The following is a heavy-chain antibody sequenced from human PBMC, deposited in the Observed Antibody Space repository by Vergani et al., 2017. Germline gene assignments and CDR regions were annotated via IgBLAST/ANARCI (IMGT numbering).Heavy chain of an antibody. V-gene: IGHV3-30*02. J-gene: IGHJ4*02. CDR1: GFTFSSSG. CDR3: AKEGGGYCSGGTCYPEY. CDR2: IRYDGSNK. Sequence: VQLVASGGGLVQRGGSLRLSCAASGFTFSSSGMHWVRQAPGKGLEWVAFIRYDGSNKYYADSVKGRFTISRDNSKNTLYLQMKSLRPEDTAVYYWAKEGGGYCSGGTCYPEYWGQGTLVIVSS. D-gene: IGHD2-15*01.